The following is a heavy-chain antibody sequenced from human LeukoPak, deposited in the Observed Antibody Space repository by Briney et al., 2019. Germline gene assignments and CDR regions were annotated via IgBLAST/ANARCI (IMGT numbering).Heavy chain of an antibody. CDR2: ISGSGGST. Sequence: GGSLRLSCAASGFTFSSYAMHWVRQAPGKGLEWVSAISGSGGSTYYADSVKGRFTISRDNSKNTLYLQMNSLRAEDTAVYYCAKRSEYCSSTSCYGDYWGQGTLVTVSS. V-gene: IGHV3-23*01. D-gene: IGHD2-2*01. J-gene: IGHJ4*02. CDR3: AKRSEYCSSTSCYGDY. CDR1: GFTFSSYA.